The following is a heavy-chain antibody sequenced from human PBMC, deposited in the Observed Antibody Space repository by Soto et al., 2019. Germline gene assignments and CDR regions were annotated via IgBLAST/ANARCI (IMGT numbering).Heavy chain of an antibody. CDR2: ISSSSSTI. V-gene: IGHV3-48*02. D-gene: IGHD3-3*01. J-gene: IGHJ4*02. CDR1: GSPSVAIA. CDR3: ARGDFWSGH. Sequence: EVQLVESGGGLVQPGGPRGLSCEASGSPSVAIALTWSAKAQGKGLEGVSYISSSSSTIYYADSVKGRFTISRDNAKNSLYLQMNSLRDEDTAVYYCARGDFWSGHWGQGTLVTVSS.